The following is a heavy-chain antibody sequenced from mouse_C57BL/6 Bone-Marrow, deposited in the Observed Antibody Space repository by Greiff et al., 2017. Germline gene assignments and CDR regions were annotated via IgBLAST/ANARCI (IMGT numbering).Heavy chain of an antibody. CDR2: IDPENGDT. CDR1: GFNIKDDY. D-gene: IGHD2-4*01. J-gene: IGHJ1*03. Sequence: EVQLQQSGAELVRPGASVKSSCTASGFNIKDDYMHWVKQRPEQGLEWIGWIDPENGDTEYASKFQGKATITADTSSNTAYLQLSSLTSEDTAVYYCTTLNDYDWYFDVWGTGTTVTVSS. CDR3: TTLNDYDWYFDV. V-gene: IGHV14-4*01.